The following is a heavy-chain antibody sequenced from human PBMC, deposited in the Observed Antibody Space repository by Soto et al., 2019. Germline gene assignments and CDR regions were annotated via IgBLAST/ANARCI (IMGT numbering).Heavy chain of an antibody. CDR3: AYGGSCDY. V-gene: IGHV3-48*03. CDR2: ISTSGSTI. D-gene: IGHD1-26*01. Sequence: EVQLVESGGGLVQPGGSLRLPCAASGFSFNTYEMNWVRQAPGKGLEWVSYISTSGSTIYYADSVKGRVTISRDNGKNSLYLQMNSLRAEDTAVYYCAYGGSCDYWGQGTQVTVSS. CDR1: GFSFNTYE. J-gene: IGHJ4*02.